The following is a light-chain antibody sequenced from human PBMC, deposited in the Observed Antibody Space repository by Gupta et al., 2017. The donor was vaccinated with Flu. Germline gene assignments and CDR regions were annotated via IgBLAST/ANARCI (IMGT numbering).Light chain of an antibody. CDR3: CSHACGGTSRVL. CDR1: SSDIGSYNL. CDR2: EVN. J-gene: IGLJ2*01. Sequence: QSALTQPASVSGSPGQSITISCTGTSSDIGSYNLVSWYQQRPGEAPQLVIFEVNKRPSGVADRFSGSKSDNTASLTVSGLPPEDEADYDCCSHACGGTSRVLFGGGTKLTVL. V-gene: IGLV2-23*02.